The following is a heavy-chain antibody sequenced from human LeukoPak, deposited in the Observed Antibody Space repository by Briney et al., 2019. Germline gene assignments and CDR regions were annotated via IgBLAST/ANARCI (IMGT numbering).Heavy chain of an antibody. CDR2: IHYSEST. V-gene: IGHV4-39*07. D-gene: IGHD6-13*01. J-gene: IGHJ4*02. CDR3: ARVDRLAAADY. Sequence: SETLSLTCTVPGGSISSTRYFWGWIRQPPGKGLEWIGSIHYSESTYYNPSLKSRVTISLDMSKKQFSLKLSSVTAADTAVYYCARVDRLAAADYWGQGTLVTVSS. CDR1: GGSISSTRYF.